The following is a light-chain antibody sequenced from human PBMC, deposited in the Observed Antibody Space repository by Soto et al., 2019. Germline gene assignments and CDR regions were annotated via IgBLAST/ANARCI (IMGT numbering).Light chain of an antibody. CDR3: AAWDDSLNGPV. CDR1: SSNIGLND. V-gene: IGLV1-44*01. J-gene: IGLJ2*01. CDR2: DTN. Sequence: QSVLTQPPSASGTPVQTVTISCSGSSSNIGLNDVHWYRQLSGTAPQILIYDTNQQATGVPDRFSGSRSGTSASLAIHGLQSEDEADYHCAAWDDSLNGPVFGGGTKVTVL.